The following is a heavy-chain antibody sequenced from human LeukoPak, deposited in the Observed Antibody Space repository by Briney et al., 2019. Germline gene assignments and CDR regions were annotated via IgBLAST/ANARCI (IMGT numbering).Heavy chain of an antibody. J-gene: IGHJ4*02. Sequence: ASVKVSCKASGYPFTVYYMHWVRQAPGQGLEWMGSINPDRGGTDYAQKFQGRVTMTRDTSISTGYMELSSLRSDDTAVYYCAREVGYCSGGSCYSYFDYWGQGTLVTVSS. D-gene: IGHD2-15*01. V-gene: IGHV1-2*02. CDR3: AREVGYCSGGSCYSYFDY. CDR2: INPDRGGT. CDR1: GYPFTVYY.